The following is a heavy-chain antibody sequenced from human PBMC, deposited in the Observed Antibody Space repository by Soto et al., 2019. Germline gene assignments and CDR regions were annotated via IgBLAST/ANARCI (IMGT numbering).Heavy chain of an antibody. V-gene: IGHV4-30-4*01. J-gene: IGHJ4*02. CDR1: GGSISSGDYY. D-gene: IGHD4-4*01. Sequence: QVQLQESGPGLVKPSQTLSLTCTVSGGSISSGDYYWNCIRQPPGEGPVWIGYIHYSGTTNYTSSLMSRLAISIDKSKNQFSLKLNSVTAADTAVYYCARGLSTTIIRPNYYFDYWGQGTLVTVSS. CDR2: IHYSGTT. CDR3: ARGLSTTIIRPNYYFDY.